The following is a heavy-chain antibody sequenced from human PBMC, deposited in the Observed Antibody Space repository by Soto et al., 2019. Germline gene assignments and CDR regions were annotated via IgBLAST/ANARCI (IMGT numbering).Heavy chain of an antibody. V-gene: IGHV2-5*02. Sequence: QITWKESGPTLVKPTQTLTLTCTVSGFSVSSSGEGVGWIRQPPGKTLEWRALIYWDDDKRYSPSLKSRLTITKDNTKQQVVLTLTNMDPEDTAPYYCAHIDPKRGTAGGHGGFDFGGQGTRVTVS. CDR3: AHIDPKRGTAGGHGGFDF. J-gene: IGHJ4*02. CDR1: GFSVSSSGEG. CDR2: IYWDDDK. D-gene: IGHD2-21*02.